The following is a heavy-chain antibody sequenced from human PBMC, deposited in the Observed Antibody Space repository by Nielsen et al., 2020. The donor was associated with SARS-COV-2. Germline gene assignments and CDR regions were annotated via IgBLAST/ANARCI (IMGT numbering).Heavy chain of an antibody. D-gene: IGHD6-6*01. Sequence: GESLKISCAASGFTFSGSAMHWVRQASVKGLEWVGRIRSKANSYATAYAASVKGRFTISRDDSKNTAYLQMNSLKTEDTAVYYCTSSTGVAARFGMDVWGQGTTVTVSS. CDR2: IRSKANSYAT. V-gene: IGHV3-73*01. J-gene: IGHJ6*02. CDR1: GFTFSGSA. CDR3: TSSTGVAARFGMDV.